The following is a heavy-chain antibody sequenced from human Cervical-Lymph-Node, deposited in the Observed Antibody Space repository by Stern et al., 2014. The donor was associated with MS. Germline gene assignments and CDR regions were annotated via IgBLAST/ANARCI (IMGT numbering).Heavy chain of an antibody. V-gene: IGHV3-30*18. J-gene: IGHJ6*02. CDR3: AKEEWELLSSYYGMDV. CDR2: ISYDGSNK. D-gene: IGHD1-26*01. Sequence: VQLVESGGGVVQPGRYLRLSCAASGFTFSSYGMHWVRQAPGKGLEWGAVISYDGSNKYYADCVKGRFTISRDNSKNTLYLQMNSLRAEDTAVYYCAKEEWELLSSYYGMDVWGQGTTVTVSS. CDR1: GFTFSSYG.